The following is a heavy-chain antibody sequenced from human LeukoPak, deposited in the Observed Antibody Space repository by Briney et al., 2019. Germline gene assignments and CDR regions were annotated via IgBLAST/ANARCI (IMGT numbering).Heavy chain of an antibody. Sequence: PGGSLRLSCAASGFAFSDHYMNWIRQAPGKGLEWVSSISTSGSTIYYADSVKGRFTISRDNAKNSLFLQKNSLRAEDTAVYYCARDRTSRYGMDVWGQGTTVTVSS. CDR1: GFAFSDHY. D-gene: IGHD6-25*01. CDR3: ARDRTSRYGMDV. CDR2: ISTSGSTI. V-gene: IGHV3-11*01. J-gene: IGHJ6*02.